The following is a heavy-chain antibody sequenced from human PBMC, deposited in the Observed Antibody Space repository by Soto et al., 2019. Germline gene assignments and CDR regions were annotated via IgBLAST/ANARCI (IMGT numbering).Heavy chain of an antibody. CDR1: GFTFTNYA. J-gene: IGHJ4*02. CDR2: ITGGGGRT. CDR3: AKEYSSVSRGSFDY. V-gene: IGHV3-23*01. Sequence: EVHLLEFGGGLVQPGGSLRLSCAASGFTFTNYAMNWVRQAPGKGLEWVSGITGGGGRTFYADSVKGRFTISRDNSKNTVYLQMNTVRADDTAVYYCAKEYSSVSRGSFDYWGQGALVTVSS. D-gene: IGHD5-18*01.